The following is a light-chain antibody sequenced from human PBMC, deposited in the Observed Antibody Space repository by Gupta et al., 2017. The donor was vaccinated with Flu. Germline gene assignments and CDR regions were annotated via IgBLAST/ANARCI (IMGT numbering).Light chain of an antibody. Sequence: QSALTQPASVSGSPGQSITISCTGTSSDVGGYKYVSWYQQHPGKAPKLMIYDVSNRPSGVSNRFSGSKSGNTASLTISGLQAEDEADYYCTSYTSSGIPWVFGGGTKLTVL. CDR1: SSDVGGYKY. J-gene: IGLJ3*02. CDR2: DVS. V-gene: IGLV2-14*01. CDR3: TSYTSSGIPWV.